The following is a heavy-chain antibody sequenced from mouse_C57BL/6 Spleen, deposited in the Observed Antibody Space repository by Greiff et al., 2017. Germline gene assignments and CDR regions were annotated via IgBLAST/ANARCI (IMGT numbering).Heavy chain of an antibody. CDR1: GYTFTSYW. CDR2: IYPGSGST. CDR3: ARCDYDPHYYAMDY. V-gene: IGHV1-55*01. D-gene: IGHD2-4*01. J-gene: IGHJ4*01. Sequence: QVQLQQPGAELVKPGASVKMSCKASGYTFTSYWITWVMQRPGQGLVWIGDIYPGSGSTNYNEEFKSKATLTVDTSSSTAYMQLSSLTSEDSAVYYCARCDYDPHYYAMDYWGQGTSVTVSS.